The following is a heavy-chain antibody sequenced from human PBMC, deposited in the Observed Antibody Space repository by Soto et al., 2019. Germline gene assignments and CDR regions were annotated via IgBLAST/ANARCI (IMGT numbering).Heavy chain of an antibody. J-gene: IGHJ4*02. CDR1: GGSVSSGSYY. Sequence: PSETLSLTCTVSGGSVSSGSYYWSWIRQPPGKGLEWIGYIYYSGSTNYNPSLKSRVTISVDTSKNQFSLKLSSVTAADTAVYYCARDRRDVVVVANYYFDYWGQGTLVTVSS. D-gene: IGHD2-15*01. CDR2: IYYSGST. V-gene: IGHV4-61*01. CDR3: ARDRRDVVVVANYYFDY.